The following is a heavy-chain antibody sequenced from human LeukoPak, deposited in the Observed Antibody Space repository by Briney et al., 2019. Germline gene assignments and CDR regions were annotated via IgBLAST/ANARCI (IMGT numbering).Heavy chain of an antibody. V-gene: IGHV3-66*01. Sequence: PSETLSLTCAVYGGSFSGYYWRWIRQPPGKGLEWVSVIYSGGNTSYADSVKGRFTISRDNSKNTLYLQMNSLRAEDTAVYYCAKTGYISSSFDYWGQGTLVTVSS. CDR2: IYSGGNT. J-gene: IGHJ4*02. D-gene: IGHD6-13*01. CDR3: AKTGYISSSFDY. CDR1: GGSFSGYY.